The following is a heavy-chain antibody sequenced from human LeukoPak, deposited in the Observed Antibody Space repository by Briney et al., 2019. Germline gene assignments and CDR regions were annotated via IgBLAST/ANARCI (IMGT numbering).Heavy chain of an antibody. J-gene: IGHJ4*02. CDR2: ISSTSSYI. Sequence: SLRLSRAASRFTFSSYSMNWVRQAPGKGLEWVSSISSTSSYIYYADSAKVRFTITRHNAKNSLYLQINSLIAEATAGYVCARGSNDYLGQGTLATVSS. CDR1: RFTFSSYS. V-gene: IGHV3-21*01. CDR3: ARGSNDY.